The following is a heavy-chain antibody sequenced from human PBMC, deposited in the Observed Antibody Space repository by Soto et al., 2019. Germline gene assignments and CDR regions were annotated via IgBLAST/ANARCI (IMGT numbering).Heavy chain of an antibody. Sequence: EVQLLESGGGLVQSGGSLRLSCAASGFTFINYAMNWVRQTPGKGLEWVSAISGSGGTTLYADSVKGRFTFSRDNSKNMLYQQMNSLRPDDTAVYYCAKGEDSGYEPARYFFDYWGQGTLVTVSS. D-gene: IGHD5-12*01. J-gene: IGHJ4*02. CDR2: ISGSGGTT. CDR3: AKGEDSGYEPARYFFDY. CDR1: GFTFINYA. V-gene: IGHV3-23*01.